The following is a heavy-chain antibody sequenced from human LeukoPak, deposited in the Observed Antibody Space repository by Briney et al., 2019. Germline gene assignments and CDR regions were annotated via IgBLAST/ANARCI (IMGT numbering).Heavy chain of an antibody. V-gene: IGHV4-61*02. Sequence: SETLSLTCTVSGGSISSGSYYWSWIRQPAGKGLEWIGRIYTRGSTNYNPSLKSRVTISVDTSKNQFSLKLSSVTAADTAVYYCAGRGYCSSTSCYDYWGQGTLVTVSS. J-gene: IGHJ4*02. CDR1: GGSISSGSYY. CDR3: AGRGYCSSTSCYDY. D-gene: IGHD2-2*01. CDR2: IYTRGST.